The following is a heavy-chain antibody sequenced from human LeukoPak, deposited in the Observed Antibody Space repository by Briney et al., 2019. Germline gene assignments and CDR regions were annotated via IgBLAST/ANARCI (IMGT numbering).Heavy chain of an antibody. D-gene: IGHD4-17*01. Sequence: GGSLRLSCAASGFPFSDDWMSWVRQAPGKGLEWVSVIYSGGSTDYADSVKGRFTISRDNSKNTLYLQKGSLRAEDMAVYYCARARGDYANAFDIWGQGTMVTVSS. CDR2: IYSGGST. CDR1: GFPFSDDW. CDR3: ARARGDYANAFDI. V-gene: IGHV3-66*01. J-gene: IGHJ3*02.